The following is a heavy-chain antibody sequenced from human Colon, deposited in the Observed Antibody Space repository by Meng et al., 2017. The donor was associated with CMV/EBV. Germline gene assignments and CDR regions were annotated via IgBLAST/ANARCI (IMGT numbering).Heavy chain of an antibody. Sequence: SETLSLTCGVSGGSFSGYYWAWIRQPAGKGLQWIGETRDDGSTNYMPSLKSRVSMSIDTSKNQISLKMTSVTAADAAVYYCARTKRDDSYPRIGMDVWGQGTTVTVSS. CDR2: TRDDGST. J-gene: IGHJ6*02. V-gene: IGHV4-34*01. D-gene: IGHD3-16*02. CDR1: GGSFSGYY. CDR3: ARTKRDDSYPRIGMDV.